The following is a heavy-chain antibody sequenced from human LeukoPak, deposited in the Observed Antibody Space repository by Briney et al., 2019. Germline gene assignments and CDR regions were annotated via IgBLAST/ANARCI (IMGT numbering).Heavy chain of an antibody. J-gene: IGHJ4*02. CDR3: ARGRYSYGSWYFDH. Sequence: SETLSLTCAVYGGSFSGYYWSWIRQPPGKGLEWIGEINHSGSTNYNPSLKSRVTISVDTSKNQFSLMVSSVTAADTAVYFCARGRYSYGSWYFDHWGQGTLVTVSS. CDR1: GGSFSGYY. V-gene: IGHV4-34*01. CDR2: INHSGST. D-gene: IGHD5-18*01.